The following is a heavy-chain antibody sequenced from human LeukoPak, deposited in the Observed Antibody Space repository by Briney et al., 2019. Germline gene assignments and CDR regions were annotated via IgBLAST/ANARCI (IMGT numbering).Heavy chain of an antibody. CDR1: GFTFSSYS. J-gene: IGHJ4*02. V-gene: IGHV3-21*01. CDR2: ISSSSSYI. D-gene: IGHD4-17*01. Sequence: TGGSLRLSCAASGFTFSSYSMNWVRQAPGKGLEWVSSISSSSSYIYYADSVKGRFTISRDNAKNSLYLQMNSLRAEDTAVYYCARDFNDYGDNLAGEWGQGTLVTVSS. CDR3: ARDFNDYGDNLAGE.